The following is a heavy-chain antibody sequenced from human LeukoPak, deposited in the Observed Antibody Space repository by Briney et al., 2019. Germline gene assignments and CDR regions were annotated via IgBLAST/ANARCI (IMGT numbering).Heavy chain of an antibody. J-gene: IGHJ4*02. CDR2: IYYSGST. V-gene: IGHV4-59*01. CDR1: GGSIIGYY. D-gene: IGHD6-19*01. Sequence: SETLSLTCSVSGGSIIGYYWGWIRQPPGRGLEWIGNIYYSGSTNYNPSLKSRVTMSLDTSKNHFSLKLSSVTAADTAVYYCARSGGWSYLDFWGQGALVTVSS. CDR3: ARSGGWSYLDF.